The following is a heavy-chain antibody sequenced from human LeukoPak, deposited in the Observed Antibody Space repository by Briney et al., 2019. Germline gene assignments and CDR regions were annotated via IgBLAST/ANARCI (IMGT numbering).Heavy chain of an antibody. CDR3: ARVGTYYYGSGSYHWFDP. CDR1: GGSISSSSYY. V-gene: IGHV4-39*07. J-gene: IGHJ5*02. D-gene: IGHD3-10*01. CDR2: IYYSGST. Sequence: SETLSLTCTVSGGSISSSSYYWGWIRQPPGKGLEWIGSIYYSGSTYYNPSLKSRVTISVDTSKNQFSLKLSSVTAADTAVYYCARVGTYYYGSGSYHWFDPWGQGTLVTVSS.